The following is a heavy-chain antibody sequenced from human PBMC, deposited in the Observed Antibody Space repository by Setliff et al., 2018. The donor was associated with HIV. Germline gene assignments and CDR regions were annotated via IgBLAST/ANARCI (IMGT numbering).Heavy chain of an antibody. D-gene: IGHD3-10*01. CDR1: GGSTSSNSYY. V-gene: IGHV4-39*07. CDR3: ARVRGRYYYHYAMDV. Sequence: SETLSLTCTVSGGSTSSNSYYWGWIRQSPGKGLEWIGSVSYSGSTYYNPSLKSRVTISVDKSKNQISLKMTSVTAADTAVYYCARVRGRYYYHYAMDVWGQGTTVTVSS. CDR2: VSYSGST. J-gene: IGHJ6*02.